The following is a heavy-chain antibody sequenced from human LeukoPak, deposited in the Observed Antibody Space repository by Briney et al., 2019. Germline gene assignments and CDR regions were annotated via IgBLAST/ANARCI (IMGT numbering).Heavy chain of an antibody. CDR3: AREVGVTGAKAFDI. J-gene: IGHJ3*02. Sequence: PGGSLRLSCAASAFTFSNYPMHWVRQAPGKGLEYVSAISSNGGTTYYANSVKGRFAISRDNSKNTLYLQMGSLRAEDMAVYYCAREVGVTGAKAFDIWGQGTMVTVSS. D-gene: IGHD3-16*01. CDR1: AFTFSNYP. V-gene: IGHV3-64*01. CDR2: ISSNGGTT.